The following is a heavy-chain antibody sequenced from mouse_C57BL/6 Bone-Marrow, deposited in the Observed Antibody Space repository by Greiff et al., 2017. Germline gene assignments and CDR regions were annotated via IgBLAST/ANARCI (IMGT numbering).Heavy chain of an antibody. CDR3: THRNYRFAY. D-gene: IGHD2-5*01. J-gene: IGHJ3*01. Sequence: EVQLQQSGAELVRPGASVKLSCTASGFNIKDDYMHWVKQRPEQGLEWIGWIDPGNGDTEYASKFQGKATITADTSSNTAYLQLSSLTSEDTAVYYCTHRNYRFAYWGQGTLVTVSA. V-gene: IGHV14-4*01. CDR2: IDPGNGDT. CDR1: GFNIKDDY.